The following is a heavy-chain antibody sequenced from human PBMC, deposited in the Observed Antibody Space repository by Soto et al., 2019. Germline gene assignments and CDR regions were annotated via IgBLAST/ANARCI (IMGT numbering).Heavy chain of an antibody. CDR1: GFSLSTSDVG. CDR2: IFWDDDK. V-gene: IGHV2-5*02. CDR3: AHTKIGVAAGNRVYLLDP. D-gene: IGHD6-13*01. Sequence: QITLKESGPTLVKPTQTLTLTCTFSGFSLSTSDVGVGWIRQPPGKALEWLAVIFWDDDKRYSPSLKNRLTISKHTSRNQVVLTMTNMDPVDTATYYCAHTKIGVAAGNRVYLLDPWGQGTLVTVSS. J-gene: IGHJ5*02.